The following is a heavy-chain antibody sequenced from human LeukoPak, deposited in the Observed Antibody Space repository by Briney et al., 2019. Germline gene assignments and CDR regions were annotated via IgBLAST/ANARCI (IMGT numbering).Heavy chain of an antibody. CDR2: INGRDGGT. V-gene: IGHV3-23*01. CDR1: GFTFSSYV. D-gene: IGHD1-7*01. Sequence: PGGSLRLSCAASGFTFSSYVMTWVRQAPGKGLEWVSTINGRDGGTYHADSVKGRFTISRDNSNNTLFLQMNSLRADDTALYYCAKALTNYGRFEHWGQGTQVTVSS. CDR3: AKALTNYGRFEH. J-gene: IGHJ4*02.